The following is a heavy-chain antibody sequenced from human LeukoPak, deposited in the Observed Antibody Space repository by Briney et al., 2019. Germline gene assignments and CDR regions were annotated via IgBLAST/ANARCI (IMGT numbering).Heavy chain of an antibody. Sequence: PGGSLRLSCAASGFTFSTYWMSWVRQAPGKGLEWVASIKQDGSEKYYVDSVKGRFTISRDNAKNSLYLQVNSLRAEDTAVYYCARGLRYSGYSTDYWGQGTLVTVSS. CDR3: ARGLRYSGYSTDY. CDR2: IKQDGSEK. J-gene: IGHJ4*02. CDR1: GFTFSTYW. D-gene: IGHD5-12*01. V-gene: IGHV3-7*05.